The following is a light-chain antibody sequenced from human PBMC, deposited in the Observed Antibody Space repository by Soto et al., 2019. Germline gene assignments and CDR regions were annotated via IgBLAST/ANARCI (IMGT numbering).Light chain of an antibody. CDR3: CSYAGSYIWV. Sequence: QSALTQPRAVSGSPGQSVTISCTGTSSDVGGYNYVSWYQQDPGKAPKVMIYDVSKRPSGVPDRFSGSKSGNTASLTISGLQAEDEADYYCCSYAGSYIWVFGGGTKLTVL. CDR2: DVS. J-gene: IGLJ3*02. CDR1: SSDVGGYNY. V-gene: IGLV2-11*01.